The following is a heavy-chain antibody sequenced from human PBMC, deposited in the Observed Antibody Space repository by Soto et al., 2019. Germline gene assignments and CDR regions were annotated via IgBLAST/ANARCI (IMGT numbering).Heavy chain of an antibody. CDR1: GGSISSGGYY. CDR2: IYYSGST. J-gene: IGHJ6*02. Sequence: QVQLQESGPGLVKPSQTLSLTCTVSGGSISSGGYYWSWIRQHPGKGLEWIGYIYYSGSTYYNPSLKSQVTISVDTSKNQFSLKLSSVTAADTAMYYCATEPTTFFGVVRIYGMDVWGQGTTVTVSS. CDR3: ATEPTTFFGVVRIYGMDV. D-gene: IGHD3-3*01. V-gene: IGHV4-31*01.